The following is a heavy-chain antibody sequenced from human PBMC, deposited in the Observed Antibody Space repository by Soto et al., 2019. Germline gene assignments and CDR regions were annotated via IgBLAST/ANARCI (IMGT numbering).Heavy chain of an antibody. CDR1: GFTFSSYG. Sequence: GGSLRLSCAASGFTFSSYGMHWVRQAPGKGLEWVAVISYDGSNKYYADSVKGRFTISRDNSKNTLYLQMNSLRAEDTAVYYCAKGGIAAAGHKEYCYYYMDVWGKGTTVTVSS. V-gene: IGHV3-30*18. D-gene: IGHD6-13*01. J-gene: IGHJ6*03. CDR2: ISYDGSNK. CDR3: AKGGIAAAGHKEYCYYYMDV.